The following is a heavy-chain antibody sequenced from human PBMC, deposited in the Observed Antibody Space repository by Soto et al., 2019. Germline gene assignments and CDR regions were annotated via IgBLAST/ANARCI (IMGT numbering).Heavy chain of an antibody. CDR3: ATLPPRIVVVVTPIPT. J-gene: IGHJ5*02. V-gene: IGHV4-59*12. Sequence: PSETLSLTCTVSGGSISSYYWSWIRQPPGKGLEWIGYIYYSGSTNYNPSLKSRVTISVDTSNNQFSLMLRSVTAADTAVYYCATLPPRIVVVVTPIPTWGQGTLDTVSS. CDR1: GGSISSYY. CDR2: IYYSGST. D-gene: IGHD2-8*02.